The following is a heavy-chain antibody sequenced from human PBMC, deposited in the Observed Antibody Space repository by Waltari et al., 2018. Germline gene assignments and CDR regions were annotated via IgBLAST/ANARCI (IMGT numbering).Heavy chain of an antibody. V-gene: IGHV1-24*01. CDR2: FVPEDGET. CDR3: ALRFQQGGAFDI. CDR1: GYTLTELS. D-gene: IGHD2-21*01. Sequence: QVQLVQSGAEVKKPGASVKVSCKVSGYTLTELSMHWVRQAPGKGLEWMGGFVPEDGETIYAQKSQGRVTMTEDTSTDTAYMELSSLRSEDTAVYYCALRFQQGGAFDIWGQGTMVTVSS. J-gene: IGHJ3*02.